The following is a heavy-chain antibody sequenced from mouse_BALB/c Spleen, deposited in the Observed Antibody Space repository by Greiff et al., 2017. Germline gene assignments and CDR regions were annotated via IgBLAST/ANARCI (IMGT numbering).Heavy chain of an antibody. CDR3: ATMTYFDV. CDR1: GYTFTSYW. Sequence: VQLQESGAELAKPGASVKMSCKASGYTFTSYWMHWVKQRPGQGLEWIGYINPSTGYTEYNQKFKDKATLTADKSSSTAYMQLSSLTSEDSAVYYCATMTYFDVWGAGTTVTVSS. CDR2: INPSTGYT. V-gene: IGHV1-7*01. D-gene: IGHD2-4*01. J-gene: IGHJ1*01.